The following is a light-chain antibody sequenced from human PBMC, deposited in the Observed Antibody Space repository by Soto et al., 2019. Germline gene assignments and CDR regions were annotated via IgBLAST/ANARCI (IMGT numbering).Light chain of an antibody. CDR1: SSDIGSYNF. J-gene: IGLJ3*02. CDR3: CSYAGSSTP. V-gene: IGLV2-23*01. Sequence: QSALTQPASVSGSPGQSITISCTGTSSDIGSYNFVSWYQHHPGKAPKLMIYXGSERPSGVSNRXSGSKSGNTASXTITGLQAEDEADYYCCSYAGSSTPFGGGTKLTVL. CDR2: XGS.